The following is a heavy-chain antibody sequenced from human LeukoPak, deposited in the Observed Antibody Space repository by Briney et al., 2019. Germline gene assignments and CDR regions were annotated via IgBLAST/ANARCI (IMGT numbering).Heavy chain of an antibody. J-gene: IGHJ4*02. CDR1: GFTFSSYS. Sequence: GGSLRLSCAASGFTFSSYSLNWVRQAPGKGLEWVSYIRGSGSDVNYADSVKGRFTISRDNAKNSLYLQMNSLRAEDTAVYYCARTGLGIYSFDYWGQGTLVTVSS. CDR3: ARTGLGIYSFDY. V-gene: IGHV3-48*01. D-gene: IGHD3/OR15-3a*01. CDR2: IRGSGSDV.